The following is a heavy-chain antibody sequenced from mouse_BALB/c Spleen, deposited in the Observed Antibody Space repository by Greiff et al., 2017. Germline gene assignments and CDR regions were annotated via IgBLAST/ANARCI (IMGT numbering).Heavy chain of an antibody. V-gene: IGHV5-9-4*01. CDR1: GFTFSSYA. J-gene: IGHJ4*01. CDR2: ISSGGSYT. Sequence: EVKLVESGGGLVKPGGSLKLSCAASGFTFSSYAMSWVRQSPEKRLEWVAEISSGGSYTYYPDTVTGRFTISRDNAKNTLYLEMSSLRSEDTAMYYCARGSPYYGSKDYAMDYWGQGTSVTVSS. CDR3: ARGSPYYGSKDYAMDY. D-gene: IGHD1-1*01.